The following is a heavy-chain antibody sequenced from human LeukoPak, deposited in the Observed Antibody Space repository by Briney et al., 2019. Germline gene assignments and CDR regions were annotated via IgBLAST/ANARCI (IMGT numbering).Heavy chain of an antibody. CDR1: GFTFSSYA. D-gene: IGHD3-22*01. Sequence: GGSLRLSCAASGFTFSSYAMNWVRQAPGKGLEWVSSISSSSSYIYYADSVKGRFTISRDNAKNSLYLQMNSLRAEDTAVYYCARADSSGYYYTRRFDYWGQGTLVTVSS. V-gene: IGHV3-21*01. CDR3: ARADSSGYYYTRRFDY. J-gene: IGHJ4*02. CDR2: ISSSSSYI.